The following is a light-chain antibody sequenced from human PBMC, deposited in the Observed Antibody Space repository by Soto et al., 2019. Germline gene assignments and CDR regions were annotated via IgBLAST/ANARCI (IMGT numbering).Light chain of an antibody. CDR2: DVS. V-gene: IGLV2-14*03. CDR3: SSYSITSPPFV. J-gene: IGLJ7*01. CDR1: TSDIGGYNF. Sequence: QSALTQPASVSGSPGQSITISCTGTTSDIGGYNFVSWYQQHPGKVPKLIIYDVSNRPSGISNRFSGFKSGSTASLTISALQSEDEADYYCSSYSITSPPFVFGTGTQLTVL.